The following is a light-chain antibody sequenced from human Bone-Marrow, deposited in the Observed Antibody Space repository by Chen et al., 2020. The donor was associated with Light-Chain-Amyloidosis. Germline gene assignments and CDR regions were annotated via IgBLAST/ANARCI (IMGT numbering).Light chain of an antibody. CDR2: DAC. J-gene: IGLJ3*02. Sequence: SYVLTQPSSVSVAPGQTATIACGGNNIGATSVHWYQQTPGQAPLLVVYDACDRPSGIPERLSGANSGNTATLTISRVEAGDEADYYCQVWDRSSDRPVFGGGTKLTVL. V-gene: IGLV3-21*02. CDR1: NIGATS. CDR3: QVWDRSSDRPV.